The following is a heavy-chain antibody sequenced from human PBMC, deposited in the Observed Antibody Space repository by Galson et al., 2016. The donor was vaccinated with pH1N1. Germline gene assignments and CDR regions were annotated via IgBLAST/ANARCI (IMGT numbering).Heavy chain of an antibody. V-gene: IGHV3-23*01. D-gene: IGHD1/OR15-1a*01. Sequence: SLRLSCAASGFTFSSYAMTWVRQAPGKGLEWVSAISAASTRTYYPDSVKGRFIISRDNSKNTLYLQMNSLRAVDTAEYYCAKGARVGTEGYYYALDVWGQGTTVIVSS. J-gene: IGHJ6*02. CDR3: AKGARVGTEGYYYALDV. CDR1: GFTFSSYA. CDR2: ISAASTRT.